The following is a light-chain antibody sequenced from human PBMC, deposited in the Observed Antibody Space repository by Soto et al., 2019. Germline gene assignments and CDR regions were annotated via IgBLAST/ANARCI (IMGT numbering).Light chain of an antibody. CDR1: PPFSSW. CDR2: KAS. Sequence: DVHMTQSPSTLSGSVGDRVTIPCRPSPPFSSWLAWYQKKPGKAPKLLIYKASTLKSGVPSRFSVRGSGTEFTPHISRLQPDDFATYYCQHYNSYSEAFGQGTKV. CDR3: QHYNSYSEA. J-gene: IGKJ1*01. V-gene: IGKV1-5*03.